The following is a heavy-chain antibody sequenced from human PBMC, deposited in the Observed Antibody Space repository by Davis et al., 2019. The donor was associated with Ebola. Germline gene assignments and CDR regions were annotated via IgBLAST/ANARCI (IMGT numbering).Heavy chain of an antibody. D-gene: IGHD2-2*01. CDR2: IGPSSVNI. CDR3: AKDTVVVPAAIPGDAFDI. V-gene: IGHV3-48*02. Sequence: GESLKISCAASGFTFSNYKMNWVRQAPGKGLEWVSYIGPSSVNIFYADSVKGRFTISRDDAKNSLYLQMNSLRDEDTAVYYCAKDTVVVPAAIPGDAFDIWGQGTMVTVSS. J-gene: IGHJ3*02. CDR1: GFTFSNYK.